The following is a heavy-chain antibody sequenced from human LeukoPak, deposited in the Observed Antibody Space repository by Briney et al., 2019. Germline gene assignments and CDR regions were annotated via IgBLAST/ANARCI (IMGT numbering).Heavy chain of an antibody. CDR3: TKGDGGWYPIDS. J-gene: IGHJ4*02. CDR2: INDNGANT. CDR1: GFTFKEYG. V-gene: IGHV3-23*01. Sequence: LSGASLRLSCAASGFTFKEYGMSWVRQAPGKGLEWVSTINDNGANTHYADSVKGRSTISRDSSKNTLFLQMNSLRADDTARYYCTKGDGGWYPIDSWGQGTLIIVSS. D-gene: IGHD6-19*01.